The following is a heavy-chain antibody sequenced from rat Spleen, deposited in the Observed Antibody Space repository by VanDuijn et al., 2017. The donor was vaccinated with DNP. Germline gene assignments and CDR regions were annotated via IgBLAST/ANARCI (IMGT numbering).Heavy chain of an antibody. CDR1: GFNFNDYW. V-gene: IGHV5-7*01. D-gene: IGHD1-1*01. CDR2: INYDGSRI. CDR3: ARHYYSGDYFDY. J-gene: IGHJ2*01. Sequence: EVKLVESGGGLVQPGRSLKLSCAASGFNFNDYWMGWVRQAPKKSLEWVATINYDGSRIYYRDAVKGQFTISRDNAKSTQYLQMDSLRSEDTATYYCARHYYSGDYFDYWGQGVMVTVSS.